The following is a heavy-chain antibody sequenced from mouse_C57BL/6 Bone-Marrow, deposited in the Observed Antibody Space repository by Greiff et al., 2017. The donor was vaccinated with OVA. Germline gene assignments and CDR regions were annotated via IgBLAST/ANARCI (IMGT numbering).Heavy chain of an antibody. V-gene: IGHV5-6*01. Sequence: EVKLVESGGDLVKPGGSLKLSCAASGFTFSSYGMSWVRQTPDKRLEWVGTISSGGSYTYYPDSVKGRFTFSRDNAKNTLYLQMSSLKSEDTAMYYGARQGYYGSGPLDGFDYWGQGTTLTVSS. CDR2: ISSGGSYT. D-gene: IGHD1-1*01. CDR3: ARQGYYGSGPLDGFDY. J-gene: IGHJ2*01. CDR1: GFTFSSYG.